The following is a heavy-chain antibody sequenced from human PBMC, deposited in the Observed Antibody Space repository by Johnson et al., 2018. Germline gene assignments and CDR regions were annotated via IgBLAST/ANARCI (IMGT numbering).Heavy chain of an antibody. Sequence: VQLVQSGAEVKKPGASVRVSCKASGYTFISYFVQWVRQAPGQGLEWMGIINPSGGSTTYAQKFQGRVTMTRATATPTVYMEVSSRTAEDTAVYFCARGDSSSSGIDYWGQGTLVTVSS. D-gene: IGHD6-6*01. J-gene: IGHJ4*02. V-gene: IGHV1-46*01. CDR2: INPSGGST. CDR3: ARGDSSSSGIDY. CDR1: GYTFISYF.